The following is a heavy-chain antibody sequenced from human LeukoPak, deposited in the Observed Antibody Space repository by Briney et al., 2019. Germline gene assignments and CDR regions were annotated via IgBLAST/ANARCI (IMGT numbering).Heavy chain of an antibody. CDR1: GYTFTGYY. V-gene: IGHV1-2*02. CDR2: INPNSGGT. Sequence: ASVKVSCKASGYTFTGYYMHWVQQAPGQGLEWMGWINPNSGGTNYAQKFQGRVTMTRDTSISTAYMELSRLRSDDTAVYYCAREKSDSSGYYFYFDYWGQGTLVTVSS. CDR3: AREKSDSSGYYFYFDY. J-gene: IGHJ4*02. D-gene: IGHD3-22*01.